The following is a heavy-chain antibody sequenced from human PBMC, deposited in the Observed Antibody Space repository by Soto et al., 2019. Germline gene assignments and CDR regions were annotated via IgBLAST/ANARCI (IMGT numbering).Heavy chain of an antibody. V-gene: IGHV1-69*02. Sequence: QVQLVQSGAEVKKPGASVKVSCKASGGTFSSYTISWVRQAPGQGLEWMGRIIPILGIANYAQKFQGRVTITEDKSTSTSYMELCSLRSEDTAVYYCARFEGYYEIVTGYSHTRGMNDWGQGTLVTVSS. CDR2: IIPILGIA. D-gene: IGHD3-9*01. CDR1: GGTFSSYT. J-gene: IGHJ4*02. CDR3: ARFEGYYEIVTGYSHTRGMND.